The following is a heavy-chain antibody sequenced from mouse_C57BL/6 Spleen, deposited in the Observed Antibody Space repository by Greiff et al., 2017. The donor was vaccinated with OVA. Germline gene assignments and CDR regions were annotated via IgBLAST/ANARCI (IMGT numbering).Heavy chain of an antibody. CDR3: ARQGGNYGYYAMDY. CDR2: ISGGGGNT. V-gene: IGHV5-9*01. J-gene: IGHJ4*01. Sequence: EVKVVESGGGLVKPGGSLKLSCAASGFTFSSYTMSWVRQTPEKRLEWVATISGGGGNTYYPDSVKGRFTISRDNAKNTLYLQMSSLRSEDTALYYCARQGGNYGYYAMDYWGQGTSVTVSS. D-gene: IGHD2-1*01. CDR1: GFTFSSYT.